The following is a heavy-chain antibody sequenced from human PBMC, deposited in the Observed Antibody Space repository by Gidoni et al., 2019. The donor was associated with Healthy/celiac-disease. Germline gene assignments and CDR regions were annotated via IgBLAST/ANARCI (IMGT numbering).Heavy chain of an antibody. J-gene: IGHJ3*02. V-gene: IGHV1-2*02. Sequence: QVQLVQSGAAVKKPAASVKVSCKATGYTFTGYYMHWVRQAPGQGLEWMGWINPNSGGTNYAQKFQGRVTMTRDTSISTAYMELSRLRSDDTAVYYCARDCPGSDAFDIWGQGTMVTVSS. CDR1: GYTFTGYY. CDR3: ARDCPGSDAFDI. CDR2: INPNSGGT.